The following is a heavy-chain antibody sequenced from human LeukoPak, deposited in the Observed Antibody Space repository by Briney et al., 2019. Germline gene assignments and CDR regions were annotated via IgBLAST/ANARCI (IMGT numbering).Heavy chain of an antibody. J-gene: IGHJ4*02. CDR3: TRIYGTTPDY. CDR1: GFTFSSYA. Sequence: PGGSLRLSCAASGFTFSSYAMSWVRQAPGKGLEWVSAINSGGSTYYADSVKGRFTISRDNSKNTLYLQMNSLRVEDTAVYYCTRIYGTTPDYWGQGTLVTVSS. CDR2: INSGGST. D-gene: IGHD1-1*01. V-gene: IGHV3-23*01.